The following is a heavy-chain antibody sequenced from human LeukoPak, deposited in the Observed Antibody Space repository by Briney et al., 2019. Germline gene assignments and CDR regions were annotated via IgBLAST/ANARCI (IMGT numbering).Heavy chain of an antibody. CDR1: GGSFSGYY. Sequence: SETLSLTCAVYGGSFSGYYWSWIRQPPGKGLEWIGEINHSGSTNYNPSLKSRVTVSVDTSKNQFSLKLTSVTAAGTAVYFCARVHGPLDYWGQGTLVTVSS. J-gene: IGHJ4*02. V-gene: IGHV4-34*01. CDR3: ARVHGPLDY. D-gene: IGHD4-17*01. CDR2: INHSGST.